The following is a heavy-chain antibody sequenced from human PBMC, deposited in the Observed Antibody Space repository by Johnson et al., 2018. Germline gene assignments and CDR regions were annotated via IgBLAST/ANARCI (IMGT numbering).Heavy chain of an antibody. CDR1: GYTFTSHD. CDR2: MNPNSGNT. CDR3: ARGRIGSTSSLFHH. Sequence: QVQLVESGAEVKKPGASVKVSCKASGYTFTSHDINWVRQATGQGLEWMGWMNPNSGNTGYAQKFQGRVTMTRNTSISTAYMELSSLRSEDTAVYYCARGRIGSTSSLFHHWGQGTPVTVSS. D-gene: IGHD2-2*01. V-gene: IGHV1-8*01. J-gene: IGHJ1*01.